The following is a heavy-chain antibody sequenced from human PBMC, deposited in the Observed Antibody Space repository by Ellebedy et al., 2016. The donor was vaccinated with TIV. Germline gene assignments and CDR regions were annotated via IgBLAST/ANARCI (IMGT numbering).Heavy chain of an antibody. J-gene: IGHJ4*02. CDR3: ARDQTKYSGYDIDDY. D-gene: IGHD5-12*01. CDR1: GYTFTSYY. Sequence: AASVKVSCKASGYTFTSYYMHWVRQAPGQGLEWMGIINPSGGSTSYAQKFQGRVTITADESTSTAYMELSSLRSEDTAVYYCARDQTKYSGYDIDDYWGQGTLVTVSS. V-gene: IGHV1-46*01. CDR2: INPSGGST.